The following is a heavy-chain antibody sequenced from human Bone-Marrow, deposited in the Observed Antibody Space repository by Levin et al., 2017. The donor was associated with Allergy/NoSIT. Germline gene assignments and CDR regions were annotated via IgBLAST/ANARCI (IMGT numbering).Heavy chain of an antibody. CDR2: ISYDGSNK. D-gene: IGHD2-2*02. CDR3: AKDLMGYCSSTSCYTGIRRPLCDYSSSSVGIDY. Sequence: LSLTCAASGFPFSSYGMHWVRQAPGKGLEWVAVISYDGSNKYYADSVKGRFTISRDNSKNTLYLQMNSLRAEDTAVYYCAKDLMGYCSSTSCYTGIRRPLCDYSSSSVGIDYWGQGTLVTVSS. V-gene: IGHV3-30*18. CDR1: GFPFSSYG. J-gene: IGHJ4*02.